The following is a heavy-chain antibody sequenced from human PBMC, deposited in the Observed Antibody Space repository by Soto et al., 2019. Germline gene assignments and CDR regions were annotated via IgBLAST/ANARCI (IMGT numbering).Heavy chain of an antibody. Sequence: EVQLVESGGDLVRPGGSLRLSCAASGFTFSGHWMHWVRQVPGKGLEWVSRVNTDGGTSAYADSVKGRFTTSRENAKNTLYLQMSGLRAEDAAVYYCAREAGYCSRTSCYRRALDTWGQGTTVSVSS. CDR2: VNTDGGTS. J-gene: IGHJ3*02. V-gene: IGHV3-74*03. D-gene: IGHD2-2*01. CDR1: GFTFSGHW. CDR3: AREAGYCSRTSCYRRALDT.